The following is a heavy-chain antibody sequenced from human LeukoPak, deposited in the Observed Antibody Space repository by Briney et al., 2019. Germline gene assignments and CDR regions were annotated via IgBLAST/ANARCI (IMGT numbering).Heavy chain of an antibody. CDR2: IKQDGSEK. V-gene: IGHV3-7*01. D-gene: IGHD3-22*01. Sequence: GGSLRLSCAASGFTFSSYAMSWVRQAPGKGLGWVANIKQDGSEKYYVDSVKGRFTISRDNAKNSLYLQMNSLRAEDTAVYYCARDPERYYYDSSGYYDWGQGTLVTVSS. CDR3: ARDPERYYYDSSGYYD. CDR1: GFTFSSYA. J-gene: IGHJ4*02.